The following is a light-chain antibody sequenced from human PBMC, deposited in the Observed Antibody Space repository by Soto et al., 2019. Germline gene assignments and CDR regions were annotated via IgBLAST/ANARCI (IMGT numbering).Light chain of an antibody. CDR2: GAS. Sequence: EIVFTQSPVTLSFSPVERATLSSRASQTVSTNYLAWYQQKPGQAPRLLIYGASKRATGIPDRFSGSGSGTDFTLTISRLEPEDFAVYCCQQYGSSPRTFGQGTKVDIK. V-gene: IGKV3-20*01. CDR1: QTVSTNY. CDR3: QQYGSSPRT. J-gene: IGKJ1*01.